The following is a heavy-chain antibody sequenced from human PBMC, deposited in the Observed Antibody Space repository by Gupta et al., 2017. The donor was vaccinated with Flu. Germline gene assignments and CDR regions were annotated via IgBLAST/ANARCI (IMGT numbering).Heavy chain of an antibody. D-gene: IGHD1-26*01. CDR1: GFTFSKSW. CDR2: INGDETTT. J-gene: IGHJ5*02. V-gene: IGHV3-74*01. CDR3: ARGPGTYSVTSNWFDP. Sequence: EVQLAESGGGLVQPGGSLRLSCAASGFTFSKSWMHWVRQAPGKGLMRVSRINGDETTTTYADSVKGRFTISRDNAKNTVYLQMNSLRADDTAVYYCARGPGTYSVTSNWFDPWGPGTLVIVSS.